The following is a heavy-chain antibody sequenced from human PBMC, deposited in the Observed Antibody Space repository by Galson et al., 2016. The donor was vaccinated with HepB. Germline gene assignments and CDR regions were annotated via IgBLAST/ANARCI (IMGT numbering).Heavy chain of an antibody. J-gene: IGHJ4*02. CDR3: ARASDSAYNSRFDY. D-gene: IGHD5-24*01. CDR2: TYYRSEWLS. CDR1: GDSVSRNSIA. V-gene: IGHV6-1*01. Sequence: CAISGDSVSRNSIAWNWIRQSPSRGLEWLGRTYYRSEWLSDYAPSVKSRITINPDTAKNQFSLQLKSVTPEDTAVYYCARASDSAYNSRFDYWGQGTLVTVSS.